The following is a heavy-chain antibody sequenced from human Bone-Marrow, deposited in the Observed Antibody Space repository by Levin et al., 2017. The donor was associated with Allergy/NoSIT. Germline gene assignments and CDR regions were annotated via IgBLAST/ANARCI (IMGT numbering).Heavy chain of an antibody. Sequence: SETLSLTCAVSGGSISSGGYSWSWIRQPPGKGLEWIGYIYHSGSTYYNPSLKSRVTISVDRSKNQFSLKLSSVTAADTAVYYCARRSLAARLEYFDYWGQGTLVTVSS. CDR1: GGSISSGGYS. D-gene: IGHD6-6*01. CDR2: IYHSGST. J-gene: IGHJ4*02. V-gene: IGHV4-30-2*01. CDR3: ARRSLAARLEYFDY.